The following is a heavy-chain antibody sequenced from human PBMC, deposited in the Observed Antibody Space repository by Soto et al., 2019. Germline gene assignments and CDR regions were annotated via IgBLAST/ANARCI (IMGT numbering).Heavy chain of an antibody. CDR1: GFTFSSYA. V-gene: IGHV3-30-3*01. CDR2: ISYDGSNK. Sequence: QVQLVESGGGVVQPGRSLRLSCAASGFTFSSYAMHWVRQAPGKGLEWVAVISYDGSNKYYADSVKGRFTISRDNSKNSLYLQMNSLRAEDTAVYYCARDWVTMVRGEVYWGQGTLVTVSS. CDR3: ARDWVTMVRGEVY. J-gene: IGHJ4*02. D-gene: IGHD3-10*01.